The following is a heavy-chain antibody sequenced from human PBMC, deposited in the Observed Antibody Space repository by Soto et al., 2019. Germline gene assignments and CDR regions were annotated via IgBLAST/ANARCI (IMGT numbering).Heavy chain of an antibody. J-gene: IGHJ4*02. CDR3: ARSDYYHDSTGVGLDY. Sequence: PSETLSLTCAVYGGSFSGYYWSWIRQPPGKGLEWIGEINHSGSTNYNPSLKSRVTISVDTSKNQFSLKLSSVTAADTAVYYCARSDYYHDSTGVGLDYWGQGTLVTVS. CDR2: INHSGST. V-gene: IGHV4-34*01. CDR1: GGSFSGYY. D-gene: IGHD3-22*01.